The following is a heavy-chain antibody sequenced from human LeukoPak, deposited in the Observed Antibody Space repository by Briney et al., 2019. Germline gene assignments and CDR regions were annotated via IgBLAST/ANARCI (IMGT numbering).Heavy chain of an antibody. CDR2: IYTSGST. D-gene: IGHD3-10*01. V-gene: IGHV4-4*09. J-gene: IGHJ6*03. CDR3: ARLFRGVAPYYYYYMDV. Sequence: SETLSLTCTVSGGSIRSYYWSWIRQPPGKGLEWIGYIYTSGSTNYNPSLKSRVTISVDTSKNQFSLKLSSVTAADTAVYYCARLFRGVAPYYYYYMDVWGKGTTVTVSS. CDR1: GGSIRSYY.